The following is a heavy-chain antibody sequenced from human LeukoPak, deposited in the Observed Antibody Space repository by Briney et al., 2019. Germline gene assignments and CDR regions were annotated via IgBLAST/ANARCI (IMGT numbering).Heavy chain of an antibody. CDR3: ARDGMGVTKAFDI. J-gene: IGHJ3*02. CDR1: GFTFSTYG. Sequence: PGGSLRLSCAASGFTFSTYGMHWVRQAPGKGLEWVAVISYDGSNKYYADSVKGRFTISRDNAKNSLYLQMNSLRAEDTAVYYCARDGMGVTKAFDIWGQGTVVTVSS. CDR2: ISYDGSNK. V-gene: IGHV3-30*03. D-gene: IGHD1-26*01.